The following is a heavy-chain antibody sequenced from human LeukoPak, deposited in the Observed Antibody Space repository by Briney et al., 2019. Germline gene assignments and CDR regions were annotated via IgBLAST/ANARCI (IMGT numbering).Heavy chain of an antibody. Sequence: PSETLSLTCTVSGGSISSYYWSWIRQPPGKGLEWIGYICHSGSTNYNPPLKSRVTISVDTSKNQFSLKLSSVTGADTAVYYCARLVVVPAASEDGVSYYYGMDVWGQGTTVTVSS. J-gene: IGHJ6*02. D-gene: IGHD2-2*01. CDR3: ARLVVVPAASEDGVSYYYGMDV. CDR1: GGSISSYY. V-gene: IGHV4-59*08. CDR2: ICHSGST.